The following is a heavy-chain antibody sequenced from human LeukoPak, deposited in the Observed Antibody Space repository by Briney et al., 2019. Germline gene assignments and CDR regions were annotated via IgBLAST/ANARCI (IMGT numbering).Heavy chain of an antibody. J-gene: IGHJ6*03. D-gene: IGHD6-6*01. CDR2: MNPNSGNT. V-gene: IGHV1-8*01. CDR1: GYTFTSYD. CDR3: ARGRSSSLYYYYYYMGV. Sequence: ASVKVSCKASGYTFTSYDINWVRQATGQGLEWMGWMNPNSGNTGYAQKFQGRVTMTRNTSISTAYVELSSLRSEDTAVYYCARGRSSSLYYYYYYMGVWGKGTTVTVSS.